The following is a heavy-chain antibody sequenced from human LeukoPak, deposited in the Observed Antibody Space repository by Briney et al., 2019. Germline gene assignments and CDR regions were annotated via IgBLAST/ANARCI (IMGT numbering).Heavy chain of an antibody. D-gene: IGHD3-22*01. CDR3: ARDRYYDSSDAFDI. CDR1: GGSISSSSYY. V-gene: IGHV4-39*07. Sequence: PSETLSLTCSVSGGSISSSSYYWGWIRQPPGKGLEWIGSIYYSGSTNYNPSLRSRVTISVDTSKNQFSLKLSSVTAADTAVYYCARDRYYDSSDAFDIWGQGTMVTVSS. CDR2: IYYSGST. J-gene: IGHJ3*02.